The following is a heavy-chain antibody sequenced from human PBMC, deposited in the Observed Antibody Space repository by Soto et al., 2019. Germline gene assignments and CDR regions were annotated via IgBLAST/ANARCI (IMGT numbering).Heavy chain of an antibody. V-gene: IGHV4-4*02. CDR1: GGSISSSNW. J-gene: IGHJ6*02. CDR3: ARAGRGYCSGGSCYSGLHGMDV. Sequence: QVQLQESGPGLVKPSGTLSLTCAVSGGSISSSNWWSWVRQPPGKGLEWIGEIYHSGSTNYNPSLKSRVTISVDNSKNQFSLKLSYVTAADTAVYYCARAGRGYCSGGSCYSGLHGMDVWGQGTTVTVSS. D-gene: IGHD2-15*01. CDR2: IYHSGST.